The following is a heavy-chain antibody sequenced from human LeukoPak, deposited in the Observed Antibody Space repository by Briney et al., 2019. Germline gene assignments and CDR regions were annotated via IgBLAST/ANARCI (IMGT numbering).Heavy chain of an antibody. CDR3: ARGVSSGLYHFDY. J-gene: IGHJ4*02. CDR1: AFTFSSYA. Sequence: SGGSRRRSCAASAFTFSSYAMSWVRQAPGKGLEWVSVISGGGGSTFYADSVKGRFTISRDNSKNTLYLQMNSLRAEDTAIYYCARGVSSGLYHFDYWGQGTLVTVSS. V-gene: IGHV3-23*01. D-gene: IGHD6-19*01. CDR2: ISGGGGST.